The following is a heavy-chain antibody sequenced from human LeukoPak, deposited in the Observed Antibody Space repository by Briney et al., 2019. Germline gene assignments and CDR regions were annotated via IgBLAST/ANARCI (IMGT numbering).Heavy chain of an antibody. Sequence: PGGSLRLSCAASGFTFSNYYMSWVRQASGKGLEWVAHINKDGSEKYYVDSVKGRFTISRDNAKNSLYLQMNSLRVEGTAVYYCARDKVTYWGRGTLVTVSS. CDR1: GFTFSNYY. CDR3: ARDKVTY. J-gene: IGHJ4*02. V-gene: IGHV3-7*01. CDR2: INKDGSEK.